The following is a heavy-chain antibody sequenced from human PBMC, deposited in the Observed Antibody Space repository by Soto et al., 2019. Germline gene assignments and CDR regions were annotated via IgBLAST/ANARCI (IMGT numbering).Heavy chain of an antibody. V-gene: IGHV4-34*01. CDR1: GGSFSGYY. Sequence: QVQLQQWGAGLLKPSETLSLTCAVYGGSFSGYYWSWIRQPPGKGLEWIGEINHSGRTNYNPSLKSRVTISVDTSKNQFSLKLSSVTAADTAVYYCARMGTTVTTFAFDIWGQGTMVTVSS. CDR2: INHSGRT. J-gene: IGHJ3*02. D-gene: IGHD4-17*01. CDR3: ARMGTTVTTFAFDI.